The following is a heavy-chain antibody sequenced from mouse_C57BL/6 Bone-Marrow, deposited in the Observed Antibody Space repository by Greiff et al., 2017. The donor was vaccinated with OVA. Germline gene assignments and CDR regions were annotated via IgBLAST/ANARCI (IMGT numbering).Heavy chain of an antibody. CDR3: ARSTVEDYYAMDY. CDR2: IWSDGST. D-gene: IGHD1-1*01. Sequence: VKLMESGPGLVAPSQSLSITCTVSGFSLTSYGVHWVRQPPGKGLEWLVVIWSDGSTTYNSALKSRLSISKDNSKSQVFLKMNSLQTDDTAMYYCARSTVEDYYAMDYWGQGTSVTVSS. V-gene: IGHV2-6*03. CDR1: GFSLTSYG. J-gene: IGHJ4*01.